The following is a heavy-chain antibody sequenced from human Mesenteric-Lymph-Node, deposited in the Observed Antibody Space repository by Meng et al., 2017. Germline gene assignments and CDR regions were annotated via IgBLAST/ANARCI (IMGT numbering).Heavy chain of an antibody. Sequence: QVQLQGSGPGLVNASETLSLTCAVSGVSIITNDWWGWIRQPPGKGLEWIGEIYHSGSTNYNPSLKSRVTISVDKSKNQFSLKLSSVTAADTAVYYCAKNGAYALDRWGQGTLVTVSS. J-gene: IGHJ5*02. D-gene: IGHD2-8*01. CDR2: IYHSGST. CDR3: AKNGAYALDR. V-gene: IGHV4-4*02. CDR1: GVSIITNDW.